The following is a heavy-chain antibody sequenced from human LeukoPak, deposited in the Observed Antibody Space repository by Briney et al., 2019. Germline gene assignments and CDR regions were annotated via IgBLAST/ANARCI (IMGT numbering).Heavy chain of an antibody. CDR3: AKEYYGSGSYYDY. Sequence: GGSLRLSCAASGFTFSTYAMTWVRQAPGKALEWVSLISVPGGNTYYADSVKGRFTISRDNSKNTLYLQMNSLRAEDTAVYYCAKEYYGSGSYYDYWGQGTLVTVSS. V-gene: IGHV3-23*01. CDR2: ISVPGGNT. J-gene: IGHJ4*02. CDR1: GFTFSTYA. D-gene: IGHD3-10*01.